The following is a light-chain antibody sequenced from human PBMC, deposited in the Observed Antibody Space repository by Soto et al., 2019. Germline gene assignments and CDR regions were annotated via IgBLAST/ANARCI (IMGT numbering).Light chain of an antibody. V-gene: IGKV1-39*01. Sequence: DIQITQSPFSLSASVGDRVTITCRASQTISGYLNWYQQKPRRAPKLLIYAANILQSGVPSRFSGSGSGKDFTLTITSLQPEDFATYYCQQSFTTPYTFGQGTKLEIK. J-gene: IGKJ2*01. CDR3: QQSFTTPYT. CDR2: AAN. CDR1: QTISGY.